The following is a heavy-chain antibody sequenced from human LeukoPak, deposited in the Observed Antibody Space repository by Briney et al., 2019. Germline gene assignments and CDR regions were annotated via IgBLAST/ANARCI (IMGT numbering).Heavy chain of an antibody. D-gene: IGHD3-3*01. V-gene: IGHV3-7*01. CDR3: ARDSFWSGYSNYYYYYMDV. CDR1: GFTFSSYW. CDR2: IKQDGSEK. J-gene: IGHJ6*03. Sequence: GGSLRLSCAASGFTFSSYWMSWVRQAPGKGLEWVANIKQDGSEKYYVDSVKGRFTISRDNAKNSLYLQMNSLRAEDTAVYYCARDSFWSGYSNYYYYYMDVWGKGTTVTVSS.